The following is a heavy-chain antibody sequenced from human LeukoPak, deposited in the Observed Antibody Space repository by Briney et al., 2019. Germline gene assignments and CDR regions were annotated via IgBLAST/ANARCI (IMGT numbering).Heavy chain of an antibody. CDR2: IIPIFGTA. Sequence: GASVKVSCKASGGTFSSYAISWVRQAPGQGLEWMGGIIPIFGTANYAQKFQGRVTITADKSTSTAYMGLSSLRSEDTAVYYCARESDDFWSGYGLRNYYYMDVWGKGTTVTVSS. J-gene: IGHJ6*03. CDR1: GGTFSSYA. V-gene: IGHV1-69*06. D-gene: IGHD3-3*01. CDR3: ARESDDFWSGYGLRNYYYMDV.